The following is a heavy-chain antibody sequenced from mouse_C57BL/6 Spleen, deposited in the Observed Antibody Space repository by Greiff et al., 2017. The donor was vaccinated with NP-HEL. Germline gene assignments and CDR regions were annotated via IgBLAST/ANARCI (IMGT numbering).Heavy chain of an antibody. V-gene: IGHV5-9-1*02. CDR2: ISSGGDYI. J-gene: IGHJ4*01. CDR3: TRDLGSSYPLGL. Sequence: EVQGVESGEGLVKPGGSLKLSCAASGFTFSSYAMSWVRQTPEKRLEWVAYISSGGDYIYYADTVKGRFTISRDNARNTLYLQMSSLKSEDTAMYYCTRDLGSSYPLGLWGQGTSVTVSS. D-gene: IGHD1-1*01. CDR1: GFTFSSYA.